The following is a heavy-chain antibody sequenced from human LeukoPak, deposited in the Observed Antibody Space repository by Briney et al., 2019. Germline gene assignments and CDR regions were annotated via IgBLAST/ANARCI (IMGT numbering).Heavy chain of an antibody. CDR1: GYTFTSYD. J-gene: IGHJ4*02. D-gene: IGHD4-17*01. V-gene: IGHV1-8*01. CDR3: ARAVGMTTVTTYAY. CDR2: MNPNSGNT. Sequence: ASVKVSCKAFGYTFTSYDINWVRQATGQGLEWMGWMNPNSGNTGYAQKFQGRVTMTRNTSISTAYMELSSLRSEDTAVYYCARAVGMTTVTTYAYWGQGTLVTVSS.